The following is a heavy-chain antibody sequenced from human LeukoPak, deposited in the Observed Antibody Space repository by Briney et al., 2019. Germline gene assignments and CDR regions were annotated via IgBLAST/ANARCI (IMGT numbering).Heavy chain of an antibody. J-gene: IGHJ4*02. Sequence: SETLSLTCTVSGGSISSYHWSWIRQPAGKGLEWIGRAHSSGTTNYNPSLRGRVTLPVDTSKNQFSLKLSSVTAADTAVYYCARDGLYSYGYSYFDYWGQGTLVTVSS. CDR3: ARDGLYSYGYSYFDY. CDR2: AHSSGTT. CDR1: GGSISSYH. V-gene: IGHV4-4*07. D-gene: IGHD5-18*01.